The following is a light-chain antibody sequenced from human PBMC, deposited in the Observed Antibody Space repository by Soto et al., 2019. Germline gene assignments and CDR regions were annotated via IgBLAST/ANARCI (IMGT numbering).Light chain of an antibody. J-gene: IGKJ5*01. CDR1: QNINNY. V-gene: IGKV1-33*01. CDR3: QQYDILPIT. CDR2: DAS. Sequence: DIQMTPSPSSLSSSIGYRVAITCHASQNINNYLNWYQQKPGKAPNLLIYDASNLEIGVPSRFSGSGSGTHFTFTISSLQTEDIGTYYCQQYDILPITFGRGTRLEIK.